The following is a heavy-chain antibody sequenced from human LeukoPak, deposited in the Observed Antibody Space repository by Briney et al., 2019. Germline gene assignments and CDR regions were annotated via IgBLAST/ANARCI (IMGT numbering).Heavy chain of an antibody. CDR2: IKPDGSEK. J-gene: IGHJ4*02. V-gene: IGHV3-7*01. CDR3: ARLKLLWSNYFDY. Sequence: GGSLRPSCAVSGFTFSTYWMSWVRQAPGKGLEWVANIKPDGSEKYYVDSVKGRFTISRDNAKNSLYLQMNSLRDEDTAVYYCARLKLLWSNYFDYWGQGTLVTVSS. D-gene: IGHD2-2*01. CDR1: GFTFSTYW.